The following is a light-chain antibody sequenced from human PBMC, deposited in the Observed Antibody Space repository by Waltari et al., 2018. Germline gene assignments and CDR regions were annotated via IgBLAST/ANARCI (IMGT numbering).Light chain of an antibody. CDR1: SGHSSNI. J-gene: IGLJ3*02. V-gene: IGLV4-69*01. Sequence: QLVLTPSPSASASLGASVTLTCTLSSGHSSNIIAWLQQQPEKGPRYLMKVNSDGSHSKGDEIPDRFSGSSSGAERYLTISSLQSEDEADYYCQTGGHGTWVFGGGTKLTVL. CDR2: VNSDGSH. CDR3: QTGGHGTWV.